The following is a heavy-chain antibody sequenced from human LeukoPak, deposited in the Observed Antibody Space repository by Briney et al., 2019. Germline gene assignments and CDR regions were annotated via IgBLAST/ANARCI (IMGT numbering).Heavy chain of an antibody. CDR3: AREERAVAGLRVYYYYGMDV. Sequence: SETLSLTCTVSGYSISSGYYWGWIRQPPGKGLEWIGSIYHSGSTYYNPSLKSRVTISVDTSKNQFSLKLSSVTAADTAVYYCAREERAVAGLRVYYYYGMDVWGQGTTVTVSS. V-gene: IGHV4-38-2*02. CDR1: GYSISSGYY. J-gene: IGHJ6*02. D-gene: IGHD6-19*01. CDR2: IYHSGST.